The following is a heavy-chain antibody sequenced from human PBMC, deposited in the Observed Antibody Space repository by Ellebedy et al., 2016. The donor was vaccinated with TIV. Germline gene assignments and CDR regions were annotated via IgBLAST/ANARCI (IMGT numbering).Heavy chain of an antibody. CDR2: IKFDEIEK. CDR1: GFTFSRYW. Sequence: PGRSLRLSCAASGFTFSRYWMSWLRQAPGKGLEYVAHIKFDEIEKYHADSVKGRFTISRDNARNSLYLQMNNLRVDDTAVYFCARDTVQVPDGDAFDIWGQGTTVTVSS. V-gene: IGHV3-7*04. D-gene: IGHD2-2*01. J-gene: IGHJ3*02. CDR3: ARDTVQVPDGDAFDI.